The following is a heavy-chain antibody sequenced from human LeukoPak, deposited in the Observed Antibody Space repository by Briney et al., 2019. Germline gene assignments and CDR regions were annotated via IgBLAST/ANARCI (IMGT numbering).Heavy chain of an antibody. CDR1: GFTFSSYG. V-gene: IGHV3-30*02. CDR3: AKDRDHSGSYCFDY. D-gene: IGHD1-26*01. CDR2: IRYDGSNK. J-gene: IGHJ4*02. Sequence: GGSLRLSCAASGFTFSSYGMHWVCQAPGKGLEWVAFIRYDGSNKYYADSVKGRFTISRDNSKNTLYLQMNSLRAEDTAVYYCAKDRDHSGSYCFDYWGQGTLVTVSS.